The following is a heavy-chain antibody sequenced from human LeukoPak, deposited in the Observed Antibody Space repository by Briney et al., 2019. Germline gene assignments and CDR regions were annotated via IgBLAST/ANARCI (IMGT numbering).Heavy chain of an antibody. Sequence: GRSLRLSCAASGFTLSSYGMHWVRQAPGKGLEWVAVIWYDGNNKYYADSVKGRFTISRDNSKNTLYLQMNSLRAEDTAVYYCARDIYCSSTSCYGSPTYYYYGMDVWGKRTTVTVSS. V-gene: IGHV3-33*01. CDR1: GFTLSSYG. D-gene: IGHD2-2*01. CDR3: ARDIYCSSTSCYGSPTYYYYGMDV. J-gene: IGHJ6*04. CDR2: IWYDGNNK.